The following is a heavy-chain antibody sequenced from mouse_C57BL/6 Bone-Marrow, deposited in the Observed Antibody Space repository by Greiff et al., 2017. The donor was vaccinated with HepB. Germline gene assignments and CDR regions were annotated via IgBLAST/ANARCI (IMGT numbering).Heavy chain of an antibody. V-gene: IGHV2-2*01. CDR1: GFSLTSYG. D-gene: IGHD1-1*01. CDR3: ARDEAYGRAWFAY. Sequence: VQLVESGPGLVQPSQSLSITCTVSGFSLTSYGVHWVRQSPGKGLEWLGVIWSGGSTDYNAAFISRLSISKDNSKSQVFFKMNSLQADDTAIYYCARDEAYGRAWFAYWGQGTLVTVSA. J-gene: IGHJ3*01. CDR2: IWSGGST.